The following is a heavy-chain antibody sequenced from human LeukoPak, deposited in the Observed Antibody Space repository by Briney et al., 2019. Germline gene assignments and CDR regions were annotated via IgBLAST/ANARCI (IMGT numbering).Heavy chain of an antibody. Sequence: XKASGGTFISYAISWVRQAPGQGLEWMGRIIPIFGTANYAQKFQGRVTITTDESTSTAYMELSSLRSEDTAVYYCARDRSGYQNNPNWFDPWGQGTLVTVSS. V-gene: IGHV1-69*05. D-gene: IGHD5-12*01. CDR2: IIPIFGTA. CDR3: ARDRSGYQNNPNWFDP. J-gene: IGHJ5*02. CDR1: GGTFISYA.